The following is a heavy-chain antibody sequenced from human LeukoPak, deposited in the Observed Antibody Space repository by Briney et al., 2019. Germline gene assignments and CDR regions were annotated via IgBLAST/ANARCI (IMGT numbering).Heavy chain of an antibody. CDR3: ARDARGSSYMDV. CDR2: IYYSGST. V-gene: IGHV4-59*01. D-gene: IGHD3-10*01. J-gene: IGHJ6*02. Sequence: SETLSLTCTVSGGSISFYYWSWIRQPPGEGLEWIGFIYYSGSTNYNPSLKSRVTISVDTSKNQFSLKLSSVTAADTAMYYGARDARGSSYMDVWGQGTTVTVSS. CDR1: GGSISFYY.